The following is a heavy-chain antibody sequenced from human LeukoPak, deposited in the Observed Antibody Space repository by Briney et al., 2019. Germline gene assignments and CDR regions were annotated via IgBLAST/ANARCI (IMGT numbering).Heavy chain of an antibody. J-gene: IGHJ4*02. CDR1: GYGFTSYW. CDR3: ARHIISSGWYGGVDY. CDR2: IDPSDSYT. Sequence: GESLKISCKGSGYGFTSYWISWVRQMPGKGLEWMGRIDPSDSYTNYSPSFQGHVTISADKSISTAYLQWSSLKASDTAMYYCARHIISSGWYGGVDYWGQGTLVTVSS. V-gene: IGHV5-10-1*01. D-gene: IGHD6-19*01.